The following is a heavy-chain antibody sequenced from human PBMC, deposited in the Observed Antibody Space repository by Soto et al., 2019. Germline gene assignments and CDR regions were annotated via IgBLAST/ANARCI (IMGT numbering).Heavy chain of an antibody. D-gene: IGHD3-9*01. CDR3: AREMTYYDILTGPLRVDNWFDP. Sequence: PSETLSLTCTVSGGSVSSGSYYWSWIRQPPGKGLEWIGYIYYSGSTNYNPSLKSRVTISVDTSKNQFSLKLSSVTAADTAVYYCAREMTYYDILTGPLRVDNWFDPWGQGTLVTVS. CDR1: GGSVSSGSYY. V-gene: IGHV4-61*01. CDR2: IYYSGST. J-gene: IGHJ5*02.